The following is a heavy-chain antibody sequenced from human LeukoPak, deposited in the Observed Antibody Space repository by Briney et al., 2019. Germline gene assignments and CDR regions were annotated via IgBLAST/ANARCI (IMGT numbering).Heavy chain of an antibody. V-gene: IGHV1-18*04. Sequence: GASVKVSCKASGYTFTSYGMSWVRQAPGQGLEWMGWISADNGNTNYAQKLQGRVTMSTDTSTSTDYMEMRSLRSDDTAVYHCARGRDGYNLASTDYWGQGNLVTVSS. D-gene: IGHD5-24*01. CDR3: ARGRDGYNLASTDY. CDR2: ISADNGNT. CDR1: GYTFTSYG. J-gene: IGHJ4*02.